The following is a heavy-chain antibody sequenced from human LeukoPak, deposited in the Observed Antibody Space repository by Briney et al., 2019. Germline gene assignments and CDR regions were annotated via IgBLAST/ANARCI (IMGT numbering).Heavy chain of an antibody. V-gene: IGHV3-30-3*01. CDR2: ISYDGSNK. CDR1: GITFSSYA. D-gene: IGHD6-6*01. Sequence: GGSLRLSCAASGITFSSYAMHWVRQAPGKGLEWVAVISYDGSNKYYADSVKGRFTISRDNSKNTLYLQMNSLRAEDTAVYYCASLYSSSSHVDYWGQGTLVTVSS. CDR3: ASLYSSSSHVDY. J-gene: IGHJ4*02.